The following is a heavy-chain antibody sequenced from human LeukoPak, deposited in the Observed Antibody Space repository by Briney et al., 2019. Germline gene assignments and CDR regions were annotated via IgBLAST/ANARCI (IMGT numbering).Heavy chain of an antibody. CDR2: FTGGEGIT. CDR3: AKDVGRYSYGTFDY. Sequence: GGSLRLSCAASGFTFSTYAMSWVRQAPGKGLEWVSTFTGGEGITHYADSVKGRFTISRDNSKNTLYLQMNSLRVEDTAVYYCAKDVGRYSYGTFDYWGQGTLVTVSS. V-gene: IGHV3-23*01. J-gene: IGHJ4*02. D-gene: IGHD5-18*01. CDR1: GFTFSTYA.